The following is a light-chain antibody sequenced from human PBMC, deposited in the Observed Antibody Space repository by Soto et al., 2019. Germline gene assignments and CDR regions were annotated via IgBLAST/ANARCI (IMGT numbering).Light chain of an antibody. V-gene: IGLV3-1*01. CDR3: QAWDRSTVV. CDR1: KLGTKY. Sequence: SYELTQPPSVSVSPGQTASITCSGDKLGTKYACWYQQKPGQSPVPVIYQDTKRPSGIPERFAGSNSGNTATLTLSGTQAMDEADYYCQAWDRSTVVFGGGTKVTVL. CDR2: QDT. J-gene: IGLJ2*01.